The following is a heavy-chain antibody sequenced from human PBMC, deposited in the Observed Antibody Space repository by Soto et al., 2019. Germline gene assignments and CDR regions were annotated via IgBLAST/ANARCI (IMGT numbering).Heavy chain of an antibody. D-gene: IGHD3-22*01. CDR1: GFTFSSYG. CDR3: AKDHFSYDSREVGY. J-gene: IGHJ4*02. V-gene: IGHV3-30*18. Sequence: PGGSLRLSCAASGFTFSSYGMHWVRQAPGKGLEWVAVISYDGSNKYYADSVKGRFTISRDNSKNTLYLQMNSLRAEDTAVYYCAKDHFSYDSREVGYWGKGTLVTVSS. CDR2: ISYDGSNK.